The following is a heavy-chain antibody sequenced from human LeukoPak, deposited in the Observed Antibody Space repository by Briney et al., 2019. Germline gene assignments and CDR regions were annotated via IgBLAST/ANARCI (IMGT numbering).Heavy chain of an antibody. CDR1: GGTFSSYA. D-gene: IGHD1-26*01. Sequence: ASVKVSCKASGGTFSSYAISWVRQAPGRGLEWMGGIIPIFGTANYAQKFQGRVTITADESTSTAYMELSSLRSEDTAVYYCARAPRGIVGATFSGAFDIWGQGTMVTVSS. CDR2: IIPIFGTA. J-gene: IGHJ3*02. CDR3: ARAPRGIVGATFSGAFDI. V-gene: IGHV1-69*13.